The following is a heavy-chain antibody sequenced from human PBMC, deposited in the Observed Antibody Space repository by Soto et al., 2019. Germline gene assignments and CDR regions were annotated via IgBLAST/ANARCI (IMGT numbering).Heavy chain of an antibody. CDR2: ISGSGGST. J-gene: IGHJ4*02. CDR1: GFTFSSDA. V-gene: IGHV3-23*01. D-gene: IGHD1-26*01. Sequence: EVQLLDSGGGLVQAGGSLRLSCAASGFTFSSDAMSWVRQGPGKGLEWVSGISGSGGSTYYADSVKGRLTVSRDNAKNTVYLHVNTLRDEDTAVYYCARGGAMGVDYWGQGTLVTVSS. CDR3: ARGGAMGVDY.